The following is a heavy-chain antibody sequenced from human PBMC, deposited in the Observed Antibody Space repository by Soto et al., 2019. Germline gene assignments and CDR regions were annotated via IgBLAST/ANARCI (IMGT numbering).Heavy chain of an antibody. CDR3: AKDFQFGGSGTGYFDN. Sequence: PGGSRRRSWVASGFTFRTNPMSWVRQAPGKGLEWVSGVSDSGAKTYYADSVKGRFTVSRDNSKNTLYLEVKSLRAEDTAVYYCAKDFQFGGSGTGYFDNWGQGTLVTVSS. V-gene: IGHV3-23*01. J-gene: IGHJ4*02. CDR2: VSDSGAKT. D-gene: IGHD3-10*01. CDR1: GFTFRTNP.